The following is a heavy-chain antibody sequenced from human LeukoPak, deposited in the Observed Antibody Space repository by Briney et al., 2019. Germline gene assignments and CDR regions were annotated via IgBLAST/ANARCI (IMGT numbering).Heavy chain of an antibody. CDR2: IISSGRTF. D-gene: IGHD6-13*01. Sequence: GGSLRLSCAASGFTFSNAWMSWVRQAPGKGLEWVSYIISSGRTFYYADSVKGRFTISRDNGKNSLYLQMNSLRVEDTAVYYCARDSRGSIWFFYYWGQGALVTVSS. CDR3: ARDSRGSIWFFYY. V-gene: IGHV3-48*01. CDR1: GFTFSNAW. J-gene: IGHJ4*02.